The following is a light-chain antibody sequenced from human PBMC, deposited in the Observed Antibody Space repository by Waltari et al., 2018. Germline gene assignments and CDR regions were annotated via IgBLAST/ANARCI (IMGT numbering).Light chain of an antibody. CDR1: SSDVGNYKR. Sequence: QSALTQPASVSGSPGQSITISCTGTSSDVGNYKRVSWYQQHPRKAPKLMRYAVSTRPSGFSDRFSGSKSGDMASLTISGLQPEDEAEYFCSSYAGSSKGVFGGGTKVTVL. J-gene: IGLJ2*01. CDR2: AVS. CDR3: SSYAGSSKGV. V-gene: IGLV2-23*02.